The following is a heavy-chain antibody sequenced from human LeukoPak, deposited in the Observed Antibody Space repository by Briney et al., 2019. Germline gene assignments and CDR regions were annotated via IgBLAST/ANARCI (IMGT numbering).Heavy chain of an antibody. CDR2: ISGSGGST. D-gene: IGHD3-22*01. CDR1: GFTFSSYA. CDR3: ASRPIYYYDSSGYSPNLEPYYFDY. V-gene: IGHV3-23*01. Sequence: PGGSLRLSCAASGFTFSSYAMSWVRQAPGKGLEWVSAISGSGGSTYYADSVKGRFTISRDNSKNTLYLQMNSLRAEDTAVYYCASRPIYYYDSSGYSPNLEPYYFDYWGQGTLVTVSS. J-gene: IGHJ4*02.